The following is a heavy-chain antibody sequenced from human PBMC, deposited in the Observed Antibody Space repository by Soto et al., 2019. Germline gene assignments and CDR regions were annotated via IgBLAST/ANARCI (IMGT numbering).Heavy chain of an antibody. D-gene: IGHD6-13*01. V-gene: IGHV3-23*01. CDR3: ARRSSSWYFAY. Sequence: EVQLLESGGGLVQPGGSLRLSCAASGFTFSSYAMNWVRQAPGKGLEWVSVISGSGDSTYYADSVKGRFTISRDNSKNTRYLQMNSLRAGDTTVDYVARRSSSWYFAYWGQGTRVTVSS. CDR2: ISGSGDST. CDR1: GFTFSSYA. J-gene: IGHJ4*02.